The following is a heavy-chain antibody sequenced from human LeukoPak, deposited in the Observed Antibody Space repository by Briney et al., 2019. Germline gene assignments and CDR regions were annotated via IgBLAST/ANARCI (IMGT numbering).Heavy chain of an antibody. CDR2: ISYDGSNK. D-gene: IGHD6-19*01. J-gene: IGHJ4*02. CDR1: GFTFSSYA. Sequence: PGGSLRLSCAASGFTFSSYAMHWVRQAPGKGLEWVAVISYDGSNKYYADSMKGRFTISRDNSKNTLYLQMNSLRAEDTAVYYCARAGIAVAGTFPPHYWGQGTLVTVSS. CDR3: ARAGIAVAGTFPPHY. V-gene: IGHV3-30-3*01.